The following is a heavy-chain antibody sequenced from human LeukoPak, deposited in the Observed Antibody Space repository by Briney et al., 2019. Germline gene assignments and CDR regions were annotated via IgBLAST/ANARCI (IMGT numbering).Heavy chain of an antibody. J-gene: IGHJ4*02. D-gene: IGHD5-18*01. V-gene: IGHV6-1*01. CDR1: GDSVSSNSAA. CDR3: AREQGHFSPHSGYSPFDY. CDR2: TYYRSKWYN. Sequence: SQTLSLTCAISGDSVSSNSAAWNWIRQSPSRGLEWLGRTYYRSKWYNDYAVSVKSRITINPDTSKNQFSLQLNSVTPEDTAVYYCAREQGHFSPHSGYSPFDYWGQGTLVTVSS.